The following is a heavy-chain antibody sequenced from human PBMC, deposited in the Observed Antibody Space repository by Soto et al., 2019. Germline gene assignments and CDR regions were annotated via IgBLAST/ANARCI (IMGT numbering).Heavy chain of an antibody. Sequence: SETLSLTCTVSGGSISSYYWSWIRQPPGKGLEWIGYIYYSGSTNYNPSLKSRVTISVDTSKNQFSLKLSSVTAADTAVYYCARDLAMVGATTCAYWGQGKLVTVSS. V-gene: IGHV4-59*01. D-gene: IGHD1-26*01. CDR1: GGSISSYY. J-gene: IGHJ4*02. CDR3: ARDLAMVGATTCAY. CDR2: IYYSGST.